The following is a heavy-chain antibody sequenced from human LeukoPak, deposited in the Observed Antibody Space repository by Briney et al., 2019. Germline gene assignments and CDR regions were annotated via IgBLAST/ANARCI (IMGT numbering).Heavy chain of an antibody. Sequence: GGSLRLSCAASGFTFSTYGMHWVRQAPGKGLEWVAFIRYDGTNKNYVDSVKGRFTISRDNSKNTLYLQMNSLGAEDTAVYYCARAGPADYWGQGTLVTVSS. V-gene: IGHV3-30*02. CDR2: IRYDGTNK. CDR1: GFTFSTYG. J-gene: IGHJ4*02. CDR3: ARAGPADY.